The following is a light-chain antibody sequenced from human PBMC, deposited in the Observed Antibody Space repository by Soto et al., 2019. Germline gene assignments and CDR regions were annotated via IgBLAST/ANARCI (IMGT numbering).Light chain of an antibody. V-gene: IGKV1-5*03. CDR2: KAS. Sequence: DIQMTQSPSTLSASAGDRVTITCRASQSISNWLAWHQQKPGKVPKILIYKASSLESGVPSRFSGSGSGTEFTLTISSLQPEDFATYYCQQYNGYRWTFGQGTKWIS. CDR3: QQYNGYRWT. CDR1: QSISNW. J-gene: IGKJ1*01.